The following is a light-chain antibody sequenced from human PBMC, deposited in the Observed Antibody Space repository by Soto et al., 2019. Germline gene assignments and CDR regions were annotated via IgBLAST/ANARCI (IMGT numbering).Light chain of an antibody. CDR3: QQYHWAPDT. J-gene: IGKJ5*01. V-gene: IGKV3-20*01. CDR2: GAS. CDR1: QIVGGDT. Sequence: EIVLTQSPGTLSLSPGERATLSCRASQIVGGDTLAWFQQRPGQAPRLVIYGASNRAAGIPDRFSGSGSGTDFTLTVSRLEPEDFAMYYCQQYHWAPDTFGQGARLENK.